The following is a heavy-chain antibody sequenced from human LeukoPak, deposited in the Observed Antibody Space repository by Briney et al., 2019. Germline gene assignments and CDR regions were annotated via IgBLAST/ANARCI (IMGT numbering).Heavy chain of an antibody. CDR3: ARIDAFDI. V-gene: IGHV3-21*06. J-gene: IGHJ3*02. Sequence: PGGSLRLSCAASGFTFSNYNMNWVRQAPGKGLEWVSYISSRGSYTYYADSVKGRFTISRDNAKNSLYLQMNSLRAEDTAVYYCARIDAFDIWGQGTMVTVSS. CDR2: ISSRGSYT. CDR1: GFTFSNYN.